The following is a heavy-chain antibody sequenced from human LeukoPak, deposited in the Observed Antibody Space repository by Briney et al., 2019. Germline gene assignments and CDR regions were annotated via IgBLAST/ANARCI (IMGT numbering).Heavy chain of an antibody. V-gene: IGHV3-23*01. J-gene: IGHJ4*02. Sequence: PGRSLRLSCAASGFAFNRYDMTWVRQAPGKGLEWVSGISGSGSRTYYADSVKGRFTVSRDNSKNTLYLQMNSLRVEDTAVYYCAKHLWRDLLWFGEGYYFGSWGQGTLVTVSS. CDR2: ISGSGSRT. D-gene: IGHD3-10*01. CDR1: GFAFNRYD. CDR3: AKHLWRDLLWFGEGYYFGS.